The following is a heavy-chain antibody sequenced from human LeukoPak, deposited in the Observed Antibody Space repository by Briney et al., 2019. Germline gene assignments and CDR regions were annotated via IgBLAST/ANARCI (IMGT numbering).Heavy chain of an antibody. V-gene: IGHV5-51*01. Sequence: GESLKISCKGFGYRFTNYWIGWVRQMPGKGLERMGIIYPGDSDTRYSPSFQGQVTISADKSINTAYLQWNSLKASDTAMYYCARRGDSSRRYFDHWGQGTLVTVSS. CDR3: ARRGDSSRRYFDH. CDR2: IYPGDSDT. J-gene: IGHJ4*02. D-gene: IGHD3-22*01. CDR1: GYRFTNYW.